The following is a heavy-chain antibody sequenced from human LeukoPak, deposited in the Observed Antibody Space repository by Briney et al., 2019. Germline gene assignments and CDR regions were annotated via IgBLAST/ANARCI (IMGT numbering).Heavy chain of an antibody. J-gene: IGHJ3*02. CDR1: GYTFTSYA. CDR3: ARESNIVVVTAIRGGAFDI. V-gene: IGHV3-30-3*01. D-gene: IGHD2-21*02. Sequence: SCKASGYTFTSYAMHWVRQAPGKGLEWVAVISYDGSNKYYADSVKGRFTISRDNSKNTLYLQMNSLRAEDTAVYYCARESNIVVVTAIRGGAFDIWGQGTMVTVSS. CDR2: ISYDGSNK.